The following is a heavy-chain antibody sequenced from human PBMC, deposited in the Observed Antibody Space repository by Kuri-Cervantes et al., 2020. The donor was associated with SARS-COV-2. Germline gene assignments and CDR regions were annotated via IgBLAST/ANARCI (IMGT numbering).Heavy chain of an antibody. CDR2: ISSSGTYT. J-gene: IGHJ6*02. CDR1: GFTFSDYY. CDR3: AKDPTATTEYYYAMDV. Sequence: GESLKISCAASGFTFSDYYMGWIRQAPGKGLEWLSYISSSGTYTNYADSVKGRFTISRDNSKNTLYLQMNSLRAEDTAVYFCAKDPTATTEYYYAMDVWGQGTTVTVSS. D-gene: IGHD1-7*01. V-gene: IGHV3-11*05.